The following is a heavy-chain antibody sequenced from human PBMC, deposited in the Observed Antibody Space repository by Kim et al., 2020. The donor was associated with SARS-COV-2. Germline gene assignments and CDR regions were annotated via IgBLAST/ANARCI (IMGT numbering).Heavy chain of an antibody. CDR1: GFTFSSYG. Sequence: GGSLRLSCAASGFTFSSYGMHWVRQAPGKGLEWVAVISYDGSNKYYADSVKGRFTISRDNSKNTLYLQMNSLRAEDTAVYYCAKLSHPVAPFDYWGQGTLVTVSS. CDR2: ISYDGSNK. J-gene: IGHJ4*02. V-gene: IGHV3-30*18. D-gene: IGHD6-19*01. CDR3: AKLSHPVAPFDY.